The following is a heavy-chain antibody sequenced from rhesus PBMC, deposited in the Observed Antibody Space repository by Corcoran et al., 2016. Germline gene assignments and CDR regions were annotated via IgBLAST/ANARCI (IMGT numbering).Heavy chain of an antibody. CDR2: VDPEDGEA. D-gene: IGHD6-25*01. V-gene: IGHV1-111*02. CDR3: ATGGYSGSLRWYSNFDY. CDR1: GYTFTDYY. J-gene: IGHJ4*01. Sequence: EVQLVQSGAEVKKPGASVKISCKASGYTFTDYYLHWVRQAPGKGLEWMGRVDPEDGEAIHAQTFQHRVTITADTSTATAYMELSSLRSEDTAVYYCATGGYSGSLRWYSNFDYWGQGVLVTVSS.